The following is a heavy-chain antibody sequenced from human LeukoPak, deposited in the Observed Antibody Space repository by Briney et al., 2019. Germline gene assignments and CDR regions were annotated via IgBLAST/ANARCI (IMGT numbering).Heavy chain of an antibody. CDR1: GYTFTGYY. CDR2: INPNSGGT. J-gene: IGHJ5*02. D-gene: IGHD2-21*01. V-gene: IGHV1-2*02. CDR3: ARDPAYCGGDCYIWFDP. Sequence: VASVKVSCKASGYTFTGYYMHWVRQAPGQGLEWMGWINPNSGGTNYAQKFQGRVTMTRDTSISTAYMELSRLRSDDTAVYYCARDPAYCGGDCYIWFDPWGQGTQVTVSS.